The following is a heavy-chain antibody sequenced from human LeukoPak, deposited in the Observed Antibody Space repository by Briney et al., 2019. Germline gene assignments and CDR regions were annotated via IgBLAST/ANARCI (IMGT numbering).Heavy chain of an antibody. CDR1: GFTFDDNG. D-gene: IGHD1-1*01. CDR3: ARDQDWNDRGGLDY. Sequence: GGSLRLSCAASGFTFDDNGMSWVRQGPGKGLEWVANIKQDGSEKYYVDSVKGRSTISRDNAKNSLYLQMSSLRAEDTAVYYCARDQDWNDRGGLDYWGQGTLVIVSS. CDR2: IKQDGSEK. J-gene: IGHJ4*02. V-gene: IGHV3-7*01.